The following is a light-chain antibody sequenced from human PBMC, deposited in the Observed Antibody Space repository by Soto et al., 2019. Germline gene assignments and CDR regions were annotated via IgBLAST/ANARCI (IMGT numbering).Light chain of an antibody. CDR1: SSDVGGYNY. CDR3: TSSSSSSTLVL. CDR2: EVS. V-gene: IGLV2-14*01. J-gene: IGLJ2*01. Sequence: QSVLTPPASVSGSPGQSITISCTGTSSDVGGYNYVSWYQQHPGKAPKLMIYEVSYRPSGVSNRFSGSKSGNTASLSISGLQAEDEADDYCTSSSSSSTLVLFGGGTKLTVL.